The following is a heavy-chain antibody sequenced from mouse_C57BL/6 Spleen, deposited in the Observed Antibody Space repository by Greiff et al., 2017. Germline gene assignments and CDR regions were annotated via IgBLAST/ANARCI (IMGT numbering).Heavy chain of an antibody. CDR3: ARGDYSNYQSWFAY. CDR2: IYPGDGDT. D-gene: IGHD2-5*01. V-gene: IGHV1-80*01. J-gene: IGHJ3*01. Sequence: VQLQQSGAELVKPGASVKISCKASGYAFSSYWMNWVKQRPGKGLEWIGQIYPGDGDTNYNGKFKGKATLTADKSSSTAYMQLSGLTSEDSAVYFCARGDYSNYQSWFAYWGQGTLVTVSA. CDR1: GYAFSSYW.